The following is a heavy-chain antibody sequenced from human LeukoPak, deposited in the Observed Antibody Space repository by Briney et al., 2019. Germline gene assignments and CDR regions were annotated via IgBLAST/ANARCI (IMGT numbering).Heavy chain of an antibody. CDR3: ARATRPAGFLEWLSDYYFDY. D-gene: IGHD3-3*01. J-gene: IGHJ4*02. CDR1: GGSISSYY. V-gene: IGHV4-59*01. CDR2: IYYSGST. Sequence: SETLSLTCTVSGGSISSYYWSWIQQPPGKGLEWIGYIYYSGSTNYNPSLKSRVTISVDTSKNQFSLKLSSVTAADTAVYYCARATRPAGFLEWLSDYYFDYWGQGTLVTVSS.